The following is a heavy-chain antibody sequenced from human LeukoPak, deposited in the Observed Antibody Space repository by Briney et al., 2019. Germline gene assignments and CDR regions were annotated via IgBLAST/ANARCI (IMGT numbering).Heavy chain of an antibody. CDR2: INHSGST. CDR1: GGSFSGYY. CDR3: ARDSQGFDY. Sequence: SETPSLTCAVYGGSFSGYYWSWIRQPPGKGLEWIGEINHSGSTNYNPSLKSRVTISVDTSKNQFSLKLSSVTAADTAVYYCARDSQGFDYWGQGTLVTVSS. V-gene: IGHV4-34*01. J-gene: IGHJ4*02.